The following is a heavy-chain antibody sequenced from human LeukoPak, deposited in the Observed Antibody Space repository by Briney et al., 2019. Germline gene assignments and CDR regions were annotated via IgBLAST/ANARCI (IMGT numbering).Heavy chain of an antibody. D-gene: IGHD2-8*01. CDR2: INPNSGDT. Sequence: ASVKVSCKASGYSFTGYYMHWVRQAPGQGLEWMGWINPNSGDTKYAQKFQGRVTMTRDTSISTAYMELTRLRSDDAAVYYCARGGLRVMVYRLYYMDVWGKGTTVTVSS. J-gene: IGHJ6*03. V-gene: IGHV1-2*02. CDR1: GYSFTGYY. CDR3: ARGGLRVMVYRLYYMDV.